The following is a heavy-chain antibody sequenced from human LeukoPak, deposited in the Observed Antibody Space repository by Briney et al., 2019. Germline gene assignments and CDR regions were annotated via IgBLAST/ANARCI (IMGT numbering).Heavy chain of an antibody. Sequence: PGGSLRLSCAASGFTFSSYAMSWVRQAPGKGLEWVSAISGSGGSTYYADSVKGRFTISRDNSNYTLFLHMNGLRAEDTAVYYCAKEDRSGWYLITFDLWGQGTLVSVSS. D-gene: IGHD6-19*01. J-gene: IGHJ4*02. CDR1: GFTFSSYA. CDR2: ISGSGGST. CDR3: AKEDRSGWYLITFDL. V-gene: IGHV3-23*01.